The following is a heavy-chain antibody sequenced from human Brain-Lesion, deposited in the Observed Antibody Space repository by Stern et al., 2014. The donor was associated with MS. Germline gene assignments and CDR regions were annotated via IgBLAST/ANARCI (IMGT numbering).Heavy chain of an antibody. CDR1: GGSVSSNRYY. CDR3: GRAGLDDTFDV. CDR2: IYYSGAT. Sequence: QVQLQESGPGLVKPSETLSLTCSLSGGSVSSNRYYWGWIRQPPGKGLEWIGLIYYSGATFYNPSLKSRVSISMDTSKNQFSLSLSAVTAADTAVYYCGRAGLDDTFDVWGQGTMVTVSS. J-gene: IGHJ3*01. D-gene: IGHD3/OR15-3a*01. V-gene: IGHV4-39*01.